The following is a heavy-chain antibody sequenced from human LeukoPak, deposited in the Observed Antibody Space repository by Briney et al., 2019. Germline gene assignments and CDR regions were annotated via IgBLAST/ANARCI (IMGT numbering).Heavy chain of an antibody. CDR3: ESWGGYYNYGPPSWYFDL. V-gene: IGHV5-51*01. J-gene: IGHJ2*01. CDR1: GNIFASYW. D-gene: IGHD5-18*01. CDR2: IYPGDSDT. Sequence: GESLKISCKASGNIFASYWNGWVRQMPGKGLEWMGIIYPGDSDTRSSPSFQGQVTISADKSTSTAYLQWSTLKASDTAMYYCESWGGYYNYGPPSWYFDLWGRGTLVTVSS.